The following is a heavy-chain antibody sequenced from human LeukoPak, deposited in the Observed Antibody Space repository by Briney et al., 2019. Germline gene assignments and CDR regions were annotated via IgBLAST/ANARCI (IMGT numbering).Heavy chain of an antibody. V-gene: IGHV1-69*13. Sequence: GASVNVSFKASGGTFNIYAISWVGQAPGQGVEWMGGIIPIFGTANYAQKFQGRVTITADESTSTAYMELSSLRSEDTAVYYCARHWGSWPPYNWFDPWGQGTLVTVSS. D-gene: IGHD3-16*01. CDR2: IIPIFGTA. CDR3: ARHWGSWPPYNWFDP. CDR1: GGTFNIYA. J-gene: IGHJ5*02.